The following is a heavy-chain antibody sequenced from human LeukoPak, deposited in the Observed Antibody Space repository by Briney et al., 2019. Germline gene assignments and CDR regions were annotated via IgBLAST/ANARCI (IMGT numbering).Heavy chain of an antibody. J-gene: IGHJ3*02. Sequence: SETLSLTCTVSGGSISSYYWSWIRQPPGKGLEWIGYIYYSGSTNYNPSLKSRVTISVDTSKNQFSLKLSSVTAADTAVYYCARHLHYFGAFDIWGQGTMVTVSS. CDR2: IYYSGST. D-gene: IGHD3-10*01. CDR1: GGSISSYY. CDR3: ARHLHYFGAFDI. V-gene: IGHV4-59*08.